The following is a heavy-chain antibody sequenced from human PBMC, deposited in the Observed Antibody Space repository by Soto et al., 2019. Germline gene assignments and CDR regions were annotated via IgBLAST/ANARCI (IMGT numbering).Heavy chain of an antibody. CDR3: AGSYSSSSFDY. CDR2: IYHSGST. CDR1: GYSISSGYY. D-gene: IGHD6-6*01. V-gene: IGHV4-38-2*01. Sequence: GPGPKRTSETLSLTCAVSGYSISSGYYWGWIRQPPGKGLEWIGSIYHSGSTYYNPSLKSRVTISVDTSKNQFSLKLSSVTAADTAVYYCAGSYSSSSFDYWGQGTLVTVSS. J-gene: IGHJ4*02.